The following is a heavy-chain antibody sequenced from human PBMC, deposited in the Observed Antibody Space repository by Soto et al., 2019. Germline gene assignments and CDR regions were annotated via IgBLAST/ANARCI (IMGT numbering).Heavy chain of an antibody. CDR3: ARSYVAAAGTYYYYMDV. V-gene: IGHV4-59*01. J-gene: IGHJ6*03. CDR1: GGSISSYY. Sequence: SETLSLTCTVSGGSISSYYWSWIRQPPGKGLEWIGYIYYSGSTNYNPSLKSRVTISVDTSKNQFSLKLSSVTAADTAMYYCARSYVAAAGTYYYYMDVWGKGTTVTVSS. D-gene: IGHD6-13*01. CDR2: IYYSGST.